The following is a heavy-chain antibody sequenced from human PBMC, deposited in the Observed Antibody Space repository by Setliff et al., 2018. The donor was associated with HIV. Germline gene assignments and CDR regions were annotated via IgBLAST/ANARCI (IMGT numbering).Heavy chain of an antibody. Sequence: ASVKVSCKASGYTFTKYDINWVRQATGQGLEWMGWMNPNSGNAEYAQKFQGRVTITADESTSTAYMELSSLRPEDTAVYYCARGATITYYFDYWGQGTLVTVSS. CDR2: MNPNSGNA. D-gene: IGHD5-12*01. V-gene: IGHV1-8*03. J-gene: IGHJ4*02. CDR1: GYTFTKYD. CDR3: ARGATITYYFDY.